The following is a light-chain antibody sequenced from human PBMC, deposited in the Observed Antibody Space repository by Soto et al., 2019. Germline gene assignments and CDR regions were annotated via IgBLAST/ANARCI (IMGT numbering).Light chain of an antibody. Sequence: QSVLTQSPSASGTPGQRVLISCSGTSSNVGTNYVYWYQQLPGTAPKVLIYSNDKRPSGVPNRFSGSKSGTSASLAISGLRSEYEAEYYCAAWDDSLSGPLFGGGTKLTVL. CDR1: SSNVGTNY. J-gene: IGLJ2*01. CDR3: AAWDDSLSGPL. V-gene: IGLV1-47*01. CDR2: SND.